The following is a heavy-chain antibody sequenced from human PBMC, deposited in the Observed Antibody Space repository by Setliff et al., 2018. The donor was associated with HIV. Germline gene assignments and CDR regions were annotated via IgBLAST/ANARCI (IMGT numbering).Heavy chain of an antibody. V-gene: IGHV4-39*07. CDR3: ARALRYNFWSGYYTGDYFDY. CDR2: IHYSGST. Sequence: SETLSLTCTVSGGSISRSSYYWGWIRQPPGKGLEWIGNIHYSGSTYYNPSLKSRVTISVDTSKNQFSLRLSSVTAADTAVYYCARALRYNFWSGYYTGDYFDYWGQGTLVTVSS. CDR1: GGSISRSSYY. D-gene: IGHD3-3*01. J-gene: IGHJ4*02.